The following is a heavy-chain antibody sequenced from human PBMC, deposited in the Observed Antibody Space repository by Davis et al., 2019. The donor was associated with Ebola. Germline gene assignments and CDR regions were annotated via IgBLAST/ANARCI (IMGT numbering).Heavy chain of an antibody. D-gene: IGHD2-15*01. CDR3: VRGGSATAY. CDR2: IKEDGSKE. Sequence: PGGSLRLSCAASGFTFSNYWMSWARQAPGKGLECVAHIKEDGSKESYVDSVKGRFTISSDNAKSSLYLQMNSRRAEDTAVFYCVRGGSATAYWGQGTPVTVSS. J-gene: IGHJ1*01. V-gene: IGHV3-7*03. CDR1: GFTFSNYW.